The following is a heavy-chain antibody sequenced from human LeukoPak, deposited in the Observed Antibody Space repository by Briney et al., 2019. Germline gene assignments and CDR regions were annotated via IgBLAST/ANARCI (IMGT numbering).Heavy chain of an antibody. CDR1: GFTLSSYW. J-gene: IGHJ3*02. CDR2: INSDGRST. CDR3: ARETLINVDAFDI. V-gene: IGHV3-74*01. Sequence: GGSLRLSCAASGFTLSSYWMHWVRQAPGKELVWVSRINSDGRSTGYADSVKGRFTISRDNAKNTLYLQMNSLRAEDTAVYYCARETLINVDAFDIWGQGTMVTVSS. D-gene: IGHD3-16*01.